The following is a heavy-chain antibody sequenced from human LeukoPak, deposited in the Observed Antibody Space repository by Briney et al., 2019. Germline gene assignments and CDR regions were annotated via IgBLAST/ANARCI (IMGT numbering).Heavy chain of an antibody. V-gene: IGHV3-21*01. D-gene: IGHD2-2*02. Sequence: GGSLRLSCAASGFTFSSYSMNWVRQAPGMGLEWVSSISSSSSYIYYADSVKGRFTISRDNAKNSLYLQMNSLRAEDTAVYYCARDPGVGYCSSTSCYRGAFDIWGQGTMVTVSS. J-gene: IGHJ3*02. CDR3: ARDPGVGYCSSTSCYRGAFDI. CDR1: GFTFSSYS. CDR2: ISSSSSYI.